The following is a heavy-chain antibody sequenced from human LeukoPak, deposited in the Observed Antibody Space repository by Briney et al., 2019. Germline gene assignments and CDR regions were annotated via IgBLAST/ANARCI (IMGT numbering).Heavy chain of an antibody. Sequence: SETLSLTCTVSGGSISSYYWSWIRQPPGKGLEWIGYIYYSGSTNYNPSLKSRVTISVDTSKNQFSLKLSSVTAADTAVYYCARGGSRNWFDPWGQGTLVTVSS. J-gene: IGHJ5*02. V-gene: IGHV4-59*12. CDR1: GGSISSYY. CDR3: ARGGSRNWFDP. CDR2: IYYSGST. D-gene: IGHD2-15*01.